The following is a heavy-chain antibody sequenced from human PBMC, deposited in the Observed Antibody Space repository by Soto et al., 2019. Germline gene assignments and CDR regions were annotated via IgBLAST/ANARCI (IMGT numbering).Heavy chain of an antibody. Sequence: QVQLVESGGGVVQPGRSLRLSCAASGFTFSSYGMHWVRQAPGKGLEWVAVISYDGSNKYYADSVKGRFTISRDNSKNTRYLQMNSLRAEDTAVYYCAKDQYCGGDCSSFDNWGQGTLVTVSS. V-gene: IGHV3-30*18. CDR3: AKDQYCGGDCSSFDN. J-gene: IGHJ4*02. CDR2: ISYDGSNK. CDR1: GFTFSSYG. D-gene: IGHD2-21*02.